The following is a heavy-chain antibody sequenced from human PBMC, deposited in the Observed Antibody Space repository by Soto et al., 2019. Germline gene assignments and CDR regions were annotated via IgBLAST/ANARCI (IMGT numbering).Heavy chain of an antibody. CDR1: GFTVSRYA. CDR3: AKDALKEGFDP. Sequence: GGALRLSCAASGFTVSRYAMSWVRQAPGKGLEWVSAISGGGGSTYYADSVKGRFTISRDNSKNTLYLQINSLRAEDTAAYYCAKDALKEGFDPRGQGTLVTVSS. J-gene: IGHJ5*02. V-gene: IGHV3-23*01. CDR2: ISGGGGST.